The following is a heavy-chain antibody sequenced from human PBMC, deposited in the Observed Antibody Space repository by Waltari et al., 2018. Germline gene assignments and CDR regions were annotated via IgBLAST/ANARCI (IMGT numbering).Heavy chain of an antibody. CDR1: GFTFSSYS. J-gene: IGHJ4*02. Sequence: EVQLVVSGGGLVKPGGSLSLSCEASGFTFSSYSMHWVRQAPGKGLEWVSSISSSSSYIYYADSVKGRFTISRDNAKNSLYLQMNSLRAEDTAVYCCASRIAAGYYFDYWGQGTLVTVSS. CDR2: ISSSSSYI. CDR3: ASRIAAGYYFDY. D-gene: IGHD6-25*01. V-gene: IGHV3-21*01.